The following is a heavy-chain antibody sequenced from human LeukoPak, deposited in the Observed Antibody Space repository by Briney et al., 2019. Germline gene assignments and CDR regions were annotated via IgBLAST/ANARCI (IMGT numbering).Heavy chain of an antibody. CDR1: GDSVSSNSAA. CDR2: TYYRSKWYN. Sequence: SQTLSLTCAISGDSVSSNSAAWNWIRQSPSRGLEWLGRTYYRSKWYNDYAVSVKSRITINPDTSKNQFSLQLNSVTPEDTAVYHCARLGYSSSWTHFDYWGQGTLVTVSS. D-gene: IGHD6-13*01. V-gene: IGHV6-1*01. CDR3: ARLGYSSSWTHFDY. J-gene: IGHJ4*02.